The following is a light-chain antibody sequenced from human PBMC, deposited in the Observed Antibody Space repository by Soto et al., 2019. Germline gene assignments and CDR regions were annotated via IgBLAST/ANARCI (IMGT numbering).Light chain of an antibody. CDR2: AAS. Sequence: DIQMTQSPSSLSASVGDRVTITCRASQSISSYLIWYQQKPGKAPKLLIYAASSLQSGVPSRFSGSGSGTDFTLTISGLQPEDLATYYCQQSYSTPLTFGGGTKVQI. V-gene: IGKV1-39*01. J-gene: IGKJ4*01. CDR1: QSISSY. CDR3: QQSYSTPLT.